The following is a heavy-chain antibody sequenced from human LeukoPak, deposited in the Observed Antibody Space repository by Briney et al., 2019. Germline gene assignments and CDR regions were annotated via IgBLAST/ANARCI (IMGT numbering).Heavy chain of an antibody. CDR3: ARDNYYDSSGYLAY. CDR2: ISGSGGST. Sequence: SGGSLRLSCAASGFTFSSYAMSWVRQAPGKGLEWVSAISGSGGSTYYADSVKGRFTISRDNSKNTLYLQMNSLRAEDTAVYYCARDNYYDSSGYLAYWGQGTLVTVSS. CDR1: GFTFSSYA. V-gene: IGHV3-23*01. D-gene: IGHD3-22*01. J-gene: IGHJ4*02.